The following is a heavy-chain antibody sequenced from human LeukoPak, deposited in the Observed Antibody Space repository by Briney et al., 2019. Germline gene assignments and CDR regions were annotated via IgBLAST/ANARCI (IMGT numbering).Heavy chain of an antibody. CDR2: ISGNGRRT. V-gene: IGHV3-23*01. CDR1: RFTFSNYA. CDR3: AKDVRGGDPNIEPTDH. Sequence: GGSLRLSCAASRFTFSNYAMSWVRQAPGKGLEWVSTISGNGRRTYYADSAKGRFTISRDNSKNTLSLLMNSLRAENTAVYYCAKDVRGGDPNIEPTDHWGQGTLVTVSS. D-gene: IGHD3-10*02. J-gene: IGHJ4*02.